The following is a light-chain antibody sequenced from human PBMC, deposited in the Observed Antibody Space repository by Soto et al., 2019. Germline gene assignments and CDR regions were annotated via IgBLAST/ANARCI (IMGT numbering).Light chain of an antibody. Sequence: DIQMTQSPSTLSASVGDRVTITCRASQSVDTALAWYQQKPGKAPNLLIYAASSLQSGVPSRFSGSGSGTDFTLTINSLQPEDIATYYCQQTNSFPRTFGQGTKVEVK. CDR3: QQTNSFPRT. CDR2: AAS. CDR1: QSVDTA. J-gene: IGKJ1*01. V-gene: IGKV1-12*01.